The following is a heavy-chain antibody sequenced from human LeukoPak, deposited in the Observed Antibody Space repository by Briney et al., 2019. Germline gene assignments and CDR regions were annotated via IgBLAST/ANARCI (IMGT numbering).Heavy chain of an antibody. CDR3: ARDRGGPVAGTMDY. D-gene: IGHD6-19*01. Sequence: GGSLRLSCAASGFTFSSYSMNWVRQAPGKGLEWVSSISSSSSYIYYADSVKGRFTISRGNAKNSLYLQMNSLRAEDTAVYYCARDRGGPVAGTMDYWGQGTLVTVSS. CDR1: GFTFSSYS. CDR2: ISSSSSYI. V-gene: IGHV3-21*01. J-gene: IGHJ4*02.